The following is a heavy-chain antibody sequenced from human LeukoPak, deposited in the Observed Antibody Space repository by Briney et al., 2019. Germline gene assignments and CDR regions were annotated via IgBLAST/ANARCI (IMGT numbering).Heavy chain of an antibody. CDR1: GGSISSYY. V-gene: IGHV4-59*01. D-gene: IGHD5-18*01. CDR2: IYYSGST. Sequence: SETLSLTCTVSGGSISSYYWSWIRQPPGKGLEWIWYIYYSGSTNYNPSLKSRVTISVDTSKNQFSLKLSSVTAADTAVYYCARVGDYSYGNYWGQGTLVTVSS. CDR3: ARVGDYSYGNY. J-gene: IGHJ4*02.